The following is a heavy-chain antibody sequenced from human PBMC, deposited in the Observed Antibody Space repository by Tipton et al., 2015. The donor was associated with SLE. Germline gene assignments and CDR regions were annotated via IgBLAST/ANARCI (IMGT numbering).Heavy chain of an antibody. Sequence: SLRLSCAASGFTVSSNYMSWVRQAPGKGLEWVSVIYSGGSTYYADSVKGRFTISRDNRKNSLFLQMYSLRPEDTALYYCAKDEGMTSGYYYGMDVWGQGTTVTVSS. D-gene: IGHD1-14*01. CDR3: AKDEGMTSGYYYGMDV. V-gene: IGHV3-53*05. CDR1: GFTVSSNY. CDR2: IYSGGST. J-gene: IGHJ6*02.